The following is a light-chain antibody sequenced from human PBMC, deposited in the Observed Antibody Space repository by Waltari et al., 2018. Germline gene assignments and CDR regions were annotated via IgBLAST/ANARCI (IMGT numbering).Light chain of an antibody. J-gene: IGLJ3*02. CDR3: GTWDSSLGIGV. Sequence: QSVLTQAPSVSAAPGQTVTISCSGSTPNIGNNYVSWYQQFPGTAPKLLIYEDKRRPSGIPDRFSGSKAGASATLGITGLQTGDEANYYCGTWDSSLGIGVLGGGTRVTVL. CDR2: EDK. V-gene: IGLV1-51*01. CDR1: TPNIGNNY.